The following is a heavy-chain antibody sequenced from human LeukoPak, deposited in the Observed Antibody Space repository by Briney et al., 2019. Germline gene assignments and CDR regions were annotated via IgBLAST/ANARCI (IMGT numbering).Heavy chain of an antibody. Sequence: GGSLRLSCAASGFTFINAWMAWVRQAPGKGLEWVGRIKSKTDGGTTDYAAPVKGRFTISRDDSKNTLYLQMNSLKTEDTAVYYCTTGVYDYGDYVAAFDIWGQGTMVTVSS. CDR3: TTGVYDYGDYVAAFDI. CDR2: IKSKTDGGTT. D-gene: IGHD4-17*01. CDR1: GFTFINAW. V-gene: IGHV3-15*01. J-gene: IGHJ3*02.